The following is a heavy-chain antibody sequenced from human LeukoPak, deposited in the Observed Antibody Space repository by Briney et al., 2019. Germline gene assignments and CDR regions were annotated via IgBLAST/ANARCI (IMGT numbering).Heavy chain of an antibody. Sequence: SETLSLTCTVSGGSISSYYWSWIRQPPGKGLEWIGYIYYSGSTNYNPSLKSRVTISVDTSKNQFSLKLSSVTAADTAVYYCARSHYDILTGYYRFDYWGQGTLATVSS. D-gene: IGHD3-9*01. CDR3: ARSHYDILTGYYRFDY. J-gene: IGHJ4*02. CDR2: IYYSGST. V-gene: IGHV4-59*01. CDR1: GGSISSYY.